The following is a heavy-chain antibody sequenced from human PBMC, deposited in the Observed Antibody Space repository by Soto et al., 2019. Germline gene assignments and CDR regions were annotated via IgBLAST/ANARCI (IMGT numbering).Heavy chain of an antibody. D-gene: IGHD3-9*01. J-gene: IGHJ2*01. V-gene: IGHV4-34*01. Sequence: QVQLQQWGAGPLRPLETLSLTCGVPGGSFSGYYWSWIRQSPGKGLEWIGEINDRGSINYNPSLKSRVSISVDTSKNHYSLKLGSVTAADTAVYYCARESHDILTGPPWVWYFDLWGRGTLVTVSS. CDR3: ARESHDILTGPPWVWYFDL. CDR1: GGSFSGYY. CDR2: INDRGSI.